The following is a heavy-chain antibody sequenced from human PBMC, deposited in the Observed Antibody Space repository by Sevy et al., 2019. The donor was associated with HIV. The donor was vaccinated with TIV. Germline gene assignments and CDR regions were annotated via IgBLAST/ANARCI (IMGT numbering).Heavy chain of an antibody. V-gene: IGHV1-2*06. CDR2: ISPNSGGT. D-gene: IGHD6-19*01. CDR3: ARDLAGTAGAYFDL. Sequence: ASVKVSCKTSGHTVTGYFIHWVRQAPGQGLEWMGRISPNSGGTKYEQNFQGRVTMTRDTSISTAYMELSRLRSDDTAFYYCARDLAGTAGAYFDLWGRGTLVTVSS. J-gene: IGHJ2*01. CDR1: GHTVTGYF.